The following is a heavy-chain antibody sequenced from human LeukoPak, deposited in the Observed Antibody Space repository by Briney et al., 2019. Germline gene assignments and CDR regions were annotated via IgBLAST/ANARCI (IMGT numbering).Heavy chain of an antibody. CDR2: ISYSGST. J-gene: IGHJ2*01. CDR3: AKAMSSAWNFDL. V-gene: IGHV4-59*01. D-gene: IGHD3-10*01. CDR1: GDSISTYS. Sequence: KSSETLPLTCTVSGDSISTYSWIWIRQPPGKGLECIGYISYSGSTNFNPSLQSRVTMSVATSKNQFSLKLNSVTAADTSVYYCAKAMSSAWNFDLWGRGTLVTVSS.